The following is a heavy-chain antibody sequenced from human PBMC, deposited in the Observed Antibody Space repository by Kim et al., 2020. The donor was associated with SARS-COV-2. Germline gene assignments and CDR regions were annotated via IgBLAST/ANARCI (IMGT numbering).Heavy chain of an antibody. CDR1: GGSISSYY. Sequence: SETLSLTCTVSGGSISSYYWSWIRQPPGKGLEWIGYIYYSGSTNYNPSLKSRVTISVDTSKNQFSLKLSSVTAADTAVYYCARSIVVVPAGHNWFDPWGQGTLVTVSS. V-gene: IGHV4-59*13. J-gene: IGHJ5*02. D-gene: IGHD2-2*01. CDR3: ARSIVVVPAGHNWFDP. CDR2: IYYSGST.